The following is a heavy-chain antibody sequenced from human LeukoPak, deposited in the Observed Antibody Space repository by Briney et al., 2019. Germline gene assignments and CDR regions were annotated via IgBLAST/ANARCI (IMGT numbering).Heavy chain of an antibody. CDR1: GFTFSSYA. CDR2: ISGSGGST. Sequence: GGSLRLSCAASGFTFSSYAMSWVRQAPGKGLEWVSAISGSGGSTYYADSVKGRFTISRDNSKNTLYLQMNSLRAEDTAVYYCAKVWAYTMVRGSRFDYCGQGTLVTVSS. J-gene: IGHJ4*02. D-gene: IGHD3-10*01. V-gene: IGHV3-23*01. CDR3: AKVWAYTMVRGSRFDY.